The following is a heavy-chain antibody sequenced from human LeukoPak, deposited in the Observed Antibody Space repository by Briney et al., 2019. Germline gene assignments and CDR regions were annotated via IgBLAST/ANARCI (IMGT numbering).Heavy chain of an antibody. CDR3: ARDPFSGSYYLIRAFDI. CDR1: GSTFSSYS. J-gene: IGHJ3*02. Sequence: GGSLRLSCAASGSTFSSYSMNWVRQAPGKGLEWVSSISSSSSYIYYADSVKGRFTISRDNAKNSLYLQMNSLRAEDTAVYYCARDPFSGSYYLIRAFDIWGQGTMVTVSS. D-gene: IGHD1-26*01. V-gene: IGHV3-21*01. CDR2: ISSSSSYI.